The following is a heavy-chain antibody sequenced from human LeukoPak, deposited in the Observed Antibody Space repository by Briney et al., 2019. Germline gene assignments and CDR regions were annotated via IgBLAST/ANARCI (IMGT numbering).Heavy chain of an antibody. Sequence: SETLSLTCTVSGGSLSGSSYYWGWIRQPPGKGLEWIGSIYYSGSTYYNPSLKSRVTISVDTSKNQFSLKLNSVTATDTAVYYCARHYGRWGQGTLVTVSS. D-gene: IGHD3-10*01. CDR3: ARHYGR. CDR2: IYYSGST. J-gene: IGHJ4*02. CDR1: GGSLSGSSYY. V-gene: IGHV4-39*01.